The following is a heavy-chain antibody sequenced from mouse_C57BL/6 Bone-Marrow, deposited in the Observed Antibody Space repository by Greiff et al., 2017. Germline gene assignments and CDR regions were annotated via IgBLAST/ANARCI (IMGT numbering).Heavy chain of an antibody. Sequence: VQLQQPGAELVKPGASVKLSCKASGYTFTSYWMQWVKRRPGQGLEWIGEIDPSDSYTNYNQKFKGKATLTVDTSSSTAYMQLSSLTSEDSAVYYCAREYYGSYYYAMDYWGQGTSVTVSS. CDR3: AREYYGSYYYAMDY. CDR1: GYTFTSYW. V-gene: IGHV1-50*01. J-gene: IGHJ4*01. CDR2: IDPSDSYT. D-gene: IGHD1-1*01.